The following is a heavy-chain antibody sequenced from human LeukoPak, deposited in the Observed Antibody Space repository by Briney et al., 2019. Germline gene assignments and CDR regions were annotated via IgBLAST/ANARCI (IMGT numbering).Heavy chain of an antibody. D-gene: IGHD2-15*01. V-gene: IGHV1-18*01. CDR1: GYTFTSYG. CDR3: ARGSVVAARGWFDP. Sequence: GASVKVSCKASGYTFTSYGIRWVRQAPGQGLEGLGWISAYYGNTNYAQKLQGRVTMTTDTSTSTAYMELRSLRSDDTAVYYSARGSVVAARGWFDPWGQGTLVTVSS. CDR2: ISAYYGNT. J-gene: IGHJ5*02.